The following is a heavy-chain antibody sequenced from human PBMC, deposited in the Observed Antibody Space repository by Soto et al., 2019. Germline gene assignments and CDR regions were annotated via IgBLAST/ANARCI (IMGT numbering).Heavy chain of an antibody. CDR2: IKQDGSEK. Sequence: EVQLVESGGGLVQPGGSLRLSCAASGFTFSSYWMSWVRQAPGRGLERVANIKQDGSEKYYVDSVKGRFTIYRDNAKNSLYLQMNSLRAEDTAVYYCARVEVATTDAFDIWGQGTMVTVSS. CDR1: GFTFSSYW. CDR3: ARVEVATTDAFDI. V-gene: IGHV3-7*01. D-gene: IGHD5-12*01. J-gene: IGHJ3*02.